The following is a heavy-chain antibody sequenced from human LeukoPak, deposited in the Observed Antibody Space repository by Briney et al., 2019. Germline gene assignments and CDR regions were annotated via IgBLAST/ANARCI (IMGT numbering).Heavy chain of an antibody. CDR3: AREGPRGNSQFDY. D-gene: IGHD2/OR15-2a*01. V-gene: IGHV3-23*01. CDR1: GFTFSSYA. Sequence: GGSLRLSCAASGFTFSSYAMSWVRQAPGKGLEWVSAISGSGGSTYYADSVKGRFTISRDNSKNTLYLEMNSLRAEDTAIYYCAREGPRGNSQFDYWGQGTLVTVSS. CDR2: ISGSGGST. J-gene: IGHJ4*02.